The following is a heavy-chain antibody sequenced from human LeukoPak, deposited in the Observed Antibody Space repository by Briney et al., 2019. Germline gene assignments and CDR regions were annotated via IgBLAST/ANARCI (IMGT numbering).Heavy chain of an antibody. D-gene: IGHD3-22*01. CDR2: ISGSGGSA. CDR3: ESTPNYYDSSGSPY. Sequence: GGSLRLSCAASGFTFSSYAMSWVRQAPGKGLEWVSAISGSGGSAYYADSVKGRFTISRDNSKNTLYLQMNSLRAEDTAVYYCESTPNYYDSSGSPYWGQGTLVTVSS. CDR1: GFTFSSYA. V-gene: IGHV3-23*01. J-gene: IGHJ4*02.